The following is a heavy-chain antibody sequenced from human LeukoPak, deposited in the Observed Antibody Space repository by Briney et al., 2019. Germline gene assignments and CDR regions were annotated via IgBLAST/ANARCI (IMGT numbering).Heavy chain of an antibody. Sequence: TSETLSLTCTVSGGSISSSSYYWGWIRQPPGKGLEWIGSIYYSGSTYYNPSLKSRVTISVDTSKNQFSLKLSSVTAADTAVYYCARVVRGVIGWFDPWSQGTLVTVSS. V-gene: IGHV4-39*07. CDR2: IYYSGST. J-gene: IGHJ5*02. CDR3: ARVVRGVIGWFDP. CDR1: GGSISSSSYY. D-gene: IGHD3-10*01.